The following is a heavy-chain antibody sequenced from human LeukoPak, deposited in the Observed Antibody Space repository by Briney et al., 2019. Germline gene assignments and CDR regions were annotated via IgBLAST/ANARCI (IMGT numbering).Heavy chain of an antibody. J-gene: IGHJ4*02. D-gene: IGHD6-13*01. V-gene: IGHV3-48*01. CDR1: GFTFSSYS. Sequence: GGSLRLSCAASGFTFSSYSMNWVRQAPGKGLEWVSYISSSSSSTIYYADSVKGRFTISRDNSKNTLYLQTNSLRAEDTAVYYCAKTGYSSSWYYFDYWGQGTLVTVSS. CDR3: AKTGYSSSWYYFDY. CDR2: ISSSSSSTI.